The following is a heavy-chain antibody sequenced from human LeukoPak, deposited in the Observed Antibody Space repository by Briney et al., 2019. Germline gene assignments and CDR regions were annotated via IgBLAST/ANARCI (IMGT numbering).Heavy chain of an antibody. Sequence: PSETLSLTCTVSGGSISSYYWSWIRQPPGKGLEWIGYIYYSGSTNYNPSLKSRVTTSVDTSTNQFSLKLSSCTAADTTVLYCWRDAGFGFFDHWGQGNLVTVFS. CDR1: GGSISSYY. CDR3: WRDAGFGFFDH. D-gene: IGHD3-16*01. CDR2: IYYSGST. V-gene: IGHV4-59*01. J-gene: IGHJ4*02.